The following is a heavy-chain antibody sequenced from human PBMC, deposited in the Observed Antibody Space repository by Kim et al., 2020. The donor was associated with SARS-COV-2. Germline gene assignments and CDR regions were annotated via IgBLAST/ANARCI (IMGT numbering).Heavy chain of an antibody. CDR2: INHSGST. D-gene: IGHD3-10*01. CDR3: ARAGLYGSGDDAFDI. CDR1: GGSFSGYY. Sequence: SETLSLTCAVYGGSFSGYYWSWIRQPPGKGLEWIGEINHSGSTNYNPSLKSRVTISVDTSKNQFSLKLSSVTAADTAVYYCARAGLYGSGDDAFDIWGQGTMVTVSS. J-gene: IGHJ3*02. V-gene: IGHV4-34*01.